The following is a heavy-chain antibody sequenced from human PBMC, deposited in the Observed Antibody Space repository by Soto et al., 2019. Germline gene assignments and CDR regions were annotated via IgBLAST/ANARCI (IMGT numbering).Heavy chain of an antibody. CDR3: AAVPYYYDSSGYYSFDY. Sequence: ASVKVSCKASGYTFSNYGIHWVRQAPGQRLEWMGWINAGNGNTKYSEKFQVRVTITRDTSASTAYMELSSLRSEDTAVYYCAAVPYYYDSSGYYSFDYWGQGTLVTVSS. CDR2: INAGNGNT. CDR1: GYTFSNYG. J-gene: IGHJ4*02. D-gene: IGHD3-22*01. V-gene: IGHV1-3*01.